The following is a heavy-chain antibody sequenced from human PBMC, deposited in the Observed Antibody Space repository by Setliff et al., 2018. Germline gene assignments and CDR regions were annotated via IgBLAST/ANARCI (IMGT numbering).Heavy chain of an antibody. J-gene: IGHJ3*02. Sequence: ASVKVSCKASGYTFTGYYIHWVRQAPGQGLEWMGRINPNSGGTNYAQKFQGRVTMTRGTSISTAYMELSRLRPDDTAVYYCAREPHCTNGVCSDVVYDAFDIWGQGTVVTVSS. CDR3: AREPHCTNGVCSDVVYDAFDI. D-gene: IGHD2-8*01. CDR1: GYTFTGYY. CDR2: INPNSGGT. V-gene: IGHV1-2*06.